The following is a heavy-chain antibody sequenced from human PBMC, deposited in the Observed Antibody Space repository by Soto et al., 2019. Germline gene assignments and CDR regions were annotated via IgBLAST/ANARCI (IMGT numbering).Heavy chain of an antibody. Sequence: EVQLLESGGGLVQPGGSLRLSCAASGFTFSSYAMSWVRQAPGKGLEWVSAISGSGGSTYYADSVKGRFTISRDNSKKPVYLQKNSLRGEDTAVYYLGKDSLYCYDSSGGGGVDYWGQGTLVTVSS. V-gene: IGHV3-23*01. CDR1: GFTFSSYA. D-gene: IGHD3-22*01. CDR2: ISGSGGST. J-gene: IGHJ4*02. CDR3: GKDSLYCYDSSGGGGVDY.